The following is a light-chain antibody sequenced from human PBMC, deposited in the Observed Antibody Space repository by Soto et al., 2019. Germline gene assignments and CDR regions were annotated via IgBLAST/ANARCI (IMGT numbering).Light chain of an antibody. CDR3: SAYAGNNNPVI. CDR1: SSDVGGHNF. V-gene: IGLV2-8*01. Sequence: QSALTQPPSASVSPGQAVTISCTGTSSDVGGHNFVSWYQQHPAKTPKFLIYEVTKRPSGVPDRFSGSKSGITASLTVSGLQAEDEAYYYCSAYAGNNNPVIFGGGTQLTVL. CDR2: EVT. J-gene: IGLJ2*01.